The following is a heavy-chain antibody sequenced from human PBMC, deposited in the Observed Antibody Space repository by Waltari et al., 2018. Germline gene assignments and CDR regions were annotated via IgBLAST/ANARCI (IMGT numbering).Heavy chain of an antibody. D-gene: IGHD6-13*01. CDR1: GGSVSGYF. Sequence: QVQLQQWGAGLLKPSETLSLTCAVYGGSVSGYFWNWIRKPPGKGLEWVGELNHSGSTSYNPSLKSRVTISVDTSKNLFSLKLTSVTAADTAVYYCATGPTRYSRTWGQGTLVTVSS. CDR3: ATGPTRYSRT. J-gene: IGHJ5*02. CDR2: LNHSGST. V-gene: IGHV4-34*01.